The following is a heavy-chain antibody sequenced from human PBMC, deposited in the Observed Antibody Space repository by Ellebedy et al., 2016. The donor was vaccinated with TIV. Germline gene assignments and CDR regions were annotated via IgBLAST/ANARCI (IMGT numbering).Heavy chain of an antibody. CDR3: VRIGVPYYYYYMNV. CDR1: GFSLSSSGMC. Sequence: SGPTLVXPTQTLTLTCTFSGFSLSSSGMCVSWIRQPPGKALEWLALIDWDDNKYYSSSLQTRLTISKDTSKNQVVLIMTNMDPVDTATYYCVRIGVPYYYYYMNVWGKGTTVTVSS. V-gene: IGHV2-70*01. J-gene: IGHJ6*03. D-gene: IGHD3-3*01. CDR2: IDWDDNK.